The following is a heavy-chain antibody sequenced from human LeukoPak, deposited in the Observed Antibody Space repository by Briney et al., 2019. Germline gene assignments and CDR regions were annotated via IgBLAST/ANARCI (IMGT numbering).Heavy chain of an antibody. CDR2: MNPNNGNT. CDR3: VRDGEGLAISVNYWFDP. CDR1: GFTFTRYD. Sequence: ASVTVSCTASGFTFTRYDINWVRQATGQGLEWMGWMNPNNGNTGYAQTFQGRVTMTRDTFASTAYMELRSLTSEDTAVYYCVRDGEGLAISVNYWFDPWGQGTLVTVSS. D-gene: IGHD3-10*01. J-gene: IGHJ5*02. V-gene: IGHV1-8*01.